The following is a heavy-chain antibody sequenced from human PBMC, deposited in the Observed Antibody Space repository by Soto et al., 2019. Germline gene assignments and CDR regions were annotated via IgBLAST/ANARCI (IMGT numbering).Heavy chain of an antibody. D-gene: IGHD5-12*01. Sequence: GKSLKISCAASGFTFSSYAMSWVRQAPGKGLEWVSAISGSGGSTYYADSVKGRFTISRDNSKNTLYLQMNSLRAEDTAVYYCAKDHSDWNSLPALLGYSGYDNNWFDPWGQGTLVTVSS. CDR1: GFTFSSYA. V-gene: IGHV3-23*01. J-gene: IGHJ5*02. CDR2: ISGSGGST. CDR3: AKDHSDWNSLPALLGYSGYDNNWFDP.